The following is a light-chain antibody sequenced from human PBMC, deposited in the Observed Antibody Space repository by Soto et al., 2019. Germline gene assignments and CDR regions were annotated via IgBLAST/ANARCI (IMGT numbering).Light chain of an antibody. CDR3: QQYNKWPFWT. V-gene: IGKV3-15*01. CDR1: QSVSSN. Sequence: EIVMTQSPATLSVSPGERATLSCRASQSVSSNLLWYQQKPGQAPRLLIYGASTRATGIPDRFSGSGSGTEFTLTIRSLQSEDFAVYYCQQYNKWPFWTFGQGTKVEIK. CDR2: GAS. J-gene: IGKJ1*01.